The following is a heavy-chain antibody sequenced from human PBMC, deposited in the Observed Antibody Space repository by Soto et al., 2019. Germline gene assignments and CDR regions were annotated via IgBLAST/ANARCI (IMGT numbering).Heavy chain of an antibody. J-gene: IGHJ6*02. CDR2: IYPGDSDT. CDR1: GYSFTSYW. CDR3: ARQKAAGDYYYGMDV. V-gene: IGHV5-51*01. D-gene: IGHD3-10*01. Sequence: GESLKISCKGSGYSFTSYWIGWVRQMPGKGLEWMGIIYPGDSDTRYSPSFQGQVTISADKSISTAYLQWSSLKASDTAMYYCARQKAAGDYYYGMDVWGQGTTVTV.